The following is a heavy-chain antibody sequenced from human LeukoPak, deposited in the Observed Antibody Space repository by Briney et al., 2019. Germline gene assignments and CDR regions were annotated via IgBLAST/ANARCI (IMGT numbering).Heavy chain of an antibody. CDR2: IYPDDSNT. CDR1: GYSFTSYW. Sequence: GESLKISCKSSGYSFTSYWIGWVRQLPGKGLEWMGIIYPDDSNTRYSPSFQGQVTISADKSISTAYLQWSSLQASDTAMYYCARPYSSGWAYFDYWGQGTLVTVSS. V-gene: IGHV5-51*01. CDR3: ARPYSSGWAYFDY. D-gene: IGHD6-19*01. J-gene: IGHJ4*02.